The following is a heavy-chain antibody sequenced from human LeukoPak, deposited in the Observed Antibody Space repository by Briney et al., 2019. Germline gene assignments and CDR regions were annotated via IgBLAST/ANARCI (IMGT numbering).Heavy chain of an antibody. J-gene: IGHJ6*03. CDR2: ISSSGSTI. Sequence: GGSLRLSCAASGFTFSSYEMNWVRQAPGKGLEWVSYISSSGSTIYYADSVKGRFTTSRDNAKNSLYLQMNSLRAEDTAVYYCARHAVAGTFYYYYYMDVWGKGTTVTVSS. V-gene: IGHV3-48*03. D-gene: IGHD6-19*01. CDR1: GFTFSSYE. CDR3: ARHAVAGTFYYYYYMDV.